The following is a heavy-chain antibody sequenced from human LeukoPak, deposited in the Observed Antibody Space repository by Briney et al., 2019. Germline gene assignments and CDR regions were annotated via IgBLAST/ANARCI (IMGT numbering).Heavy chain of an antibody. J-gene: IGHJ4*02. V-gene: IGHV4-39*01. Sequence: PSETLSLTCIVPGGSISSSYYYWGWIRQPPGKGLEWIGSIYYSGSTYYNPSLKSRVTISVDTSKNQFSLKLSSVTAADTAVYYCAGSYSSGWYSFNYWGQGTLVTVSS. CDR3: AGSYSSGWYSFNY. CDR1: GGSISSSYYY. CDR2: IYYSGST. D-gene: IGHD6-19*01.